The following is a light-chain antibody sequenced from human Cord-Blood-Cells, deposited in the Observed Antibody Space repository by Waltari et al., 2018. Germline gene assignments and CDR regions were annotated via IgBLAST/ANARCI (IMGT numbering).Light chain of an antibody. V-gene: IGLV2-23*01. CDR2: EGS. CDR3: CSYAGSSTVV. Sequence: QSALTQPASVSGSPGQSIHISCTGTSRDVGSYNLVSWYQQHPGKAPKLLIYEGSKRPSGVSNRFSGSKSGNTASLTISGLQAEDEADYYCCSYAGSSTVVFGGGTKLTVL. J-gene: IGLJ2*01. CDR1: SRDVGSYNL.